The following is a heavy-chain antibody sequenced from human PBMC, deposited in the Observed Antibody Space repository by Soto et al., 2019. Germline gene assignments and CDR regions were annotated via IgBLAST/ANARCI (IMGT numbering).Heavy chain of an antibody. CDR1: GDTFSRYA. CDR3: ARVAYDDYGVDV. Sequence: QVQLVQSGAEVKKPGSSVKVSCKASGDTFSRYAISWVRQAPGQGLEWMGGIIPTFGTPNYAQKFQGRVTIIADESTSTVYMEVSSLTSEDTAMYYCARVAYDDYGVDVWGQGTTVTVSS. CDR2: IIPTFGTP. V-gene: IGHV1-69*01. J-gene: IGHJ6*02. D-gene: IGHD5-12*01.